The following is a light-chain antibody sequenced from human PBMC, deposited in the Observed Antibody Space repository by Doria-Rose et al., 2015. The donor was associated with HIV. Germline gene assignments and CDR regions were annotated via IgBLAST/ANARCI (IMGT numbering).Light chain of an antibody. J-gene: IGKJ1*01. V-gene: IGKV1-39*01. Sequence: SSLSASLGDRVTITCLASQTVSTYLNWFQQDPGKAPKLLIYAASRLQSGVPSRFSGSGSGTDFTLTISGLQPGDFATYYCQQTYSSPPWTLGQGTKVEMK. CDR2: AAS. CDR1: QTVSTY. CDR3: QQTYSSPPWT.